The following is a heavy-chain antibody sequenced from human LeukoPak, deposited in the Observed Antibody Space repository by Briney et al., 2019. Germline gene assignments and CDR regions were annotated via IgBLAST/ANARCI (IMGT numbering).Heavy chain of an antibody. CDR1: GYTLTELS. CDR3: ATEATSPDYNYYMDV. D-gene: IGHD2-2*01. V-gene: IGHV1-24*01. J-gene: IGHJ6*03. CDR2: FDPEDGET. Sequence: ASVKVSCKVPGYTLTELSMHWVRQAPGKGLEWMGGFDPEDGETIYAQKFQGRVTMTEDTSTDTAYMELSSLRSEDTAVYYCATEATSPDYNYYMDVWGKGTTVTVSS.